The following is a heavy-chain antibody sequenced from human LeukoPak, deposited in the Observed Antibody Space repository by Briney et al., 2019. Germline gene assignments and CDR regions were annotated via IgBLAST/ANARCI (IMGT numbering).Heavy chain of an antibody. CDR1: GFTFSSYE. D-gene: IGHD3-22*01. V-gene: IGHV3-48*03. CDR2: ISSSGSTI. J-gene: IGHJ4*02. CDR3: ASSMIVVVRKGYFDY. Sequence: PGGSLRLSCAASGFTFSSYEMNWVHQAPGKGLEWVSYISSSGSTIYYADSVKGRFTISRDNAKNSLYLQMNSLRAEDTAVYYCASSMIVVVRKGYFDYWGQGTLVTVSS.